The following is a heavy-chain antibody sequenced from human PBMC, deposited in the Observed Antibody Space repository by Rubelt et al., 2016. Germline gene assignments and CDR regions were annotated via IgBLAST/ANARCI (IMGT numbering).Heavy chain of an antibody. D-gene: IGHD3-3*01. V-gene: IGHV4-4*02. CDR3: AGRSSFSDY. CDR1: GGSISDGYW. J-gene: IGHJ4*02. Sequence: QMQLHESGPGLVKTSGTLSLTCAVSGGSISDGYWWNWVRLPPGTGLEWIGEIYHSGSTNFNPSLKRRITMSVDKSNNQFSLKLSSVTAADTGVYFCAGRSSFSDYWGQGTLVTVSS. CDR2: IYHSGST.